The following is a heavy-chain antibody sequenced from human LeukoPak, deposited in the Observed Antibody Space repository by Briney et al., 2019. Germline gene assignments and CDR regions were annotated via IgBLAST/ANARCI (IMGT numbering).Heavy chain of an antibody. CDR1: GFTFSSYW. Sequence: GVSLRLSCGASGFTFSSYWMSWVRQAPGKGLEWVANIKQDGSEKYYVDSVKGRFTISRDNAKNSLYLQMNSLRAEDTAVYYCARDIHYYDSSDSDSDIWGQGTMVTVSS. D-gene: IGHD3-22*01. V-gene: IGHV3-7*01. J-gene: IGHJ3*02. CDR3: ARDIHYYDSSDSDSDI. CDR2: IKQDGSEK.